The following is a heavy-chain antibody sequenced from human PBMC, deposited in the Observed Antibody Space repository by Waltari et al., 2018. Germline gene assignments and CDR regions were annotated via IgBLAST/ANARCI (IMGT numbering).Heavy chain of an antibody. CDR1: GYSFTSYW. V-gene: IGHV5-51*01. D-gene: IGHD3-9*01. Sequence: EVQLVQSGAEVKKPGESLKISCKGSGYSFTSYWIGWVRQMPGKGLEWMGIIYPGDSDTRYSPSFQGQVTISADKSISTAYLQWSSLKASDTAMYYCARSSWGRYSSPDAFDIWGQGTMVTVSS. CDR3: ARSSWGRYSSPDAFDI. CDR2: IYPGDSDT. J-gene: IGHJ3*02.